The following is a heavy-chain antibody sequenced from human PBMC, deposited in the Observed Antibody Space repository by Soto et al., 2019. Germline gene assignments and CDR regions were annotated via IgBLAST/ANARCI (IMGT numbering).Heavy chain of an antibody. CDR2: ISAYNGNT. Sequence: GASVKVSCKASGYTFTSYGISWVRQAPGQGLEWMGWISAYNGNTNYAQKLQGRVTMTTDTSTSTAYMELRSLRSDDTAVYYCARESGDVDFWSGYFPTTPERYGMDVWGQGTTVTVSS. D-gene: IGHD3-3*01. CDR3: ARESGDVDFWSGYFPTTPERYGMDV. CDR1: GYTFTSYG. J-gene: IGHJ6*02. V-gene: IGHV1-18*01.